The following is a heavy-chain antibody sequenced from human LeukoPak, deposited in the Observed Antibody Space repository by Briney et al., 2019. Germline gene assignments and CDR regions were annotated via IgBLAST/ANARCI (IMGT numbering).Heavy chain of an antibody. Sequence: ASVKVSCTASGYTFTSHALHWVRQAPGESLEWMAWINGATGNTEYSQKFQTRVTIIRDTSASTAYMELSSLRSEDTAVYYCARSIIIVPNTSYYYYYMDVWGRGTTVTVSS. D-gene: IGHD2/OR15-2a*01. V-gene: IGHV1-3*01. CDR1: GYTFTSHA. CDR2: INGATGNT. J-gene: IGHJ6*02. CDR3: ARSIIIVPNTSYYYYYMDV.